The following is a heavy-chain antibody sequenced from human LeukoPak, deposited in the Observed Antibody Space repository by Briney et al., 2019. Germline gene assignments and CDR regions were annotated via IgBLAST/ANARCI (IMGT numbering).Heavy chain of an antibody. V-gene: IGHV4-34*01. CDR3: ARVRGLRPAAPVALGP. CDR1: GGSFSGYY. Sequence: SETLSLTCAVYGGSFSGYYWSWIRQPPGKGLEWIGEINHSGSTNYNPSLKSRVTISVDTSKNQFSLKLSSVTAADTAVYYCARVRGLRPAAPVALGPWGQRTLVTVSS. CDR2: INHSGST. J-gene: IGHJ5*02. D-gene: IGHD3-16*01.